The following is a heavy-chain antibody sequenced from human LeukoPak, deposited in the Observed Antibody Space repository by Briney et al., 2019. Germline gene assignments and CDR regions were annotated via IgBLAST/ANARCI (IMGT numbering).Heavy chain of an antibody. D-gene: IGHD1-26*01. CDR3: ARDWYGGFGFDY. Sequence: ASVKVSCKASGYTFTGYYMHWVRQAPGQGREWMGWINPNSGGTNYAQKFQGRVTMTRDTSISKAYMELSRLRSDDTAVYYCARDWYGGFGFDYWGQGTLVTVSS. CDR1: GYTFTGYY. CDR2: INPNSGGT. J-gene: IGHJ4*02. V-gene: IGHV1-2*02.